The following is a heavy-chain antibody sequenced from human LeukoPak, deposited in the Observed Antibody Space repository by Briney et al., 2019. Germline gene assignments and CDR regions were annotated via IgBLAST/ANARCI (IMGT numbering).Heavy chain of an antibody. D-gene: IGHD3-3*01. J-gene: IGHJ4*02. Sequence: SVKVSCKASGGTFSSYTISWVRQAPGQGLERMGRIIPILGIANYAQKFQGRVTITADKSTSTAYMELSSLRSEDTAVYYCARGSVFGVVIITHWGQGTLVTVSS. CDR3: ARGSVFGVVIITH. V-gene: IGHV1-69*02. CDR1: GGTFSSYT. CDR2: IIPILGIA.